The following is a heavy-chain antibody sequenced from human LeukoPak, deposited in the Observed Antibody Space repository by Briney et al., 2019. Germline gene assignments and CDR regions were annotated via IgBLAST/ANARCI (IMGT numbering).Heavy chain of an antibody. D-gene: IGHD3-10*01. CDR2: ISGSGGST. CDR3: AKDHLLWFGELLYFFDY. CDR1: GFTFSSYA. V-gene: IGHV3-23*01. J-gene: IGHJ4*02. Sequence: PGGSLRLSCAASGFTFSSYAMSWVRQAPGKGLEWVSAISGSGGSTYYADFVKGRFTISRDNSKNTLYLQMNSLRAEDTAVYYCAKDHLLWFGELLYFFDYWGQGTLVTVSS.